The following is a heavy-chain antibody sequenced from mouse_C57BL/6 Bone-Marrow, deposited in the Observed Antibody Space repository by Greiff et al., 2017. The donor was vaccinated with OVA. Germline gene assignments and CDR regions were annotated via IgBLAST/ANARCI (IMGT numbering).Heavy chain of an antibody. CDR1: GFTFSDYG. CDR3: ARINYWYFDV. Sequence: DVMLVESGGGLVKPGGSLKLSCAASGFTFSDYGMHWVRQAPEKGLEWVAYISSGSSTIYYADTVKGRFTISRDNAKNTLFLQMTSLRSEDAAVYYCARINYWYFDVWGTGTTVTVSA. J-gene: IGHJ1*03. CDR2: ISSGSSTI. V-gene: IGHV5-17*01.